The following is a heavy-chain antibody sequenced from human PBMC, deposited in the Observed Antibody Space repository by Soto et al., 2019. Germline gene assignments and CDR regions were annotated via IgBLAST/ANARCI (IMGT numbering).Heavy chain of an antibody. V-gene: IGHV1-3*01. CDR1: GYTFTSYA. CDR2: INAGNGNT. CDR3: ARGDSSGWSDFDY. Sequence: ASVKVSCKASGYTFTSYAMHWVRQAPGQRLEWMGWINAGNGNTKYSQKFQGRVTITRDTSASTAYMELSSLRSEDTAVYYCARGDSSGWSDFDYWGQGTLVTVSS. D-gene: IGHD6-19*01. J-gene: IGHJ4*02.